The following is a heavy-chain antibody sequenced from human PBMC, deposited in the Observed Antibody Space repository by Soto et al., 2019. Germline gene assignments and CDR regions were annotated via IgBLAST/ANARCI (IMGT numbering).Heavy chain of an antibody. CDR3: ARGAYYYDSTGYGYWFDP. D-gene: IGHD3-22*01. CDR2: IRYTGSN. V-gene: IGHV4-59*01. CDR1: GGSIRSYY. J-gene: IGHJ5*02. Sequence: PSVTLSLTCSVSGGSIRSYYWSWIRQSPGMGLEWIGYIRYTGSNNYNPSLKSRVTILIDTSKNQFSLKLSSVTAADTAVYYCARGAYYYDSTGYGYWFDPWGQGTLVTVSS.